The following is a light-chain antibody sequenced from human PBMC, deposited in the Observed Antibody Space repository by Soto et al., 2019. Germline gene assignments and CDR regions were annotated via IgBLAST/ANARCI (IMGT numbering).Light chain of an antibody. CDR2: KAS. CDR1: QRINTW. J-gene: IGKJ3*01. V-gene: IGKV1-5*03. Sequence: DIQMTQSPSTLSASIGDRVTITCRASQRINTWFAWYQQKPGKAPKLLIYKASTLETGVPPRFSGSGSGTDFNPTIICLLPNDFVAYYYQHYNSYSEFTFGPGTKVDIK. CDR3: QHYNSYSEFT.